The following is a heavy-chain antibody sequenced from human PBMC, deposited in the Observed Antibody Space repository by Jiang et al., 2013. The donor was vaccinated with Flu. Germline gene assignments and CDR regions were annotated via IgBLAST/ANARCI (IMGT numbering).Heavy chain of an antibody. CDR3: ARLIAVAGSVGVDY. CDR2: IYYSGST. Sequence: GLVKPSETLSLTCTVSGGSISSSSYYWGWIRQPPGKGLEWIGSIYYSGSTYYNPSLKSRVTISVDTSKNQFSLKLSSVTAADTAVYYCARLIAVAGSVGVDYWGQGTLVTVSS. J-gene: IGHJ4*02. V-gene: IGHV4-39*01. D-gene: IGHD6-19*01. CDR1: GGSISSSSYY.